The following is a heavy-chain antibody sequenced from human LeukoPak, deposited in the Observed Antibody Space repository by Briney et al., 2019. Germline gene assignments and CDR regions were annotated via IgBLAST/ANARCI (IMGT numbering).Heavy chain of an antibody. Sequence: GASVKVSCKASGGTLSRFGISWVRQAPGQGLEWMGGIIPIFGTANYAQKFQGRVTMIRDTSITTAYMELSRLRSDDTAVYYCARNGYTYGNDAFNLWGQGTLVTVSS. CDR1: GGTLSRFG. CDR2: IIPIFGTA. CDR3: ARNGYTYGNDAFNL. D-gene: IGHD5-18*01. J-gene: IGHJ3*01. V-gene: IGHV1-69*05.